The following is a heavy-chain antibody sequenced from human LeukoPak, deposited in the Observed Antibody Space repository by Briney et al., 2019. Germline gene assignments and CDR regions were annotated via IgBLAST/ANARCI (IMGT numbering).Heavy chain of an antibody. Sequence: GGSLRLSCAASGFTFSSYAMSWVRQAPGKGLEWVSAISGSGGSTYYADSVKGRFTISRDNSKNTLYLQMDSLRAEDTAVYYCAKSPYSYYDILSGYRDWYFDLWGRGTLVTVSS. D-gene: IGHD3-9*01. CDR1: GFTFSSYA. CDR3: AKSPYSYYDILSGYRDWYFDL. CDR2: ISGSGGST. J-gene: IGHJ2*01. V-gene: IGHV3-23*01.